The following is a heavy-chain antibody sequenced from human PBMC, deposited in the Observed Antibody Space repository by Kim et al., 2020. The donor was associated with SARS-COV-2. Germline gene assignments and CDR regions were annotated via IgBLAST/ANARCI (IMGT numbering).Heavy chain of an antibody. Sequence: STSATPSLKVRVTISVDTSKNQFSLKLSSVTAADTAVYYCARSGPPFYFDYWGQGTLVTVSS. CDR3: ARSGPPFYFDY. CDR2: ST. V-gene: IGHV4-39*01. D-gene: IGHD3-10*01. J-gene: IGHJ4*02.